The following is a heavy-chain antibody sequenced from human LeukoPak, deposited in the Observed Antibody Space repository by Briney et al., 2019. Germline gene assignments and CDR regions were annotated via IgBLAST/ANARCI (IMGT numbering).Heavy chain of an antibody. CDR2: IYYSGST. Sequence: SQTLSLTCTVSGGSISSGGYYWSWIRQHPGKGLEWIGNIYYSGSTYYNPSLKSRVTISVDTSKNQFSLKLSSVTAADTAVYYCARVLASNYYFDYWGQGTLVTVSS. D-gene: IGHD2-8*01. J-gene: IGHJ4*02. V-gene: IGHV4-31*03. CDR1: GGSISSGGYY. CDR3: ARVLASNYYFDY.